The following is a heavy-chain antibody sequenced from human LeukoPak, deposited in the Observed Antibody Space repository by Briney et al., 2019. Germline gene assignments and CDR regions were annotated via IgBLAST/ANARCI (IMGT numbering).Heavy chain of an antibody. D-gene: IGHD2-2*01. Sequence: GASVQVSCKASGGTFSSYAISWVRQAPGQGLEWMGWISAYNGNTNYAQKLQGRVTMTTDTSTSTAYMELRSLRSDDTAVYYCARTCSSTSCPTPNWFDPWGQGTLVTVSS. CDR3: ARTCSSTSCPTPNWFDP. CDR1: GGTFSSYA. V-gene: IGHV1-18*01. J-gene: IGHJ5*02. CDR2: ISAYNGNT.